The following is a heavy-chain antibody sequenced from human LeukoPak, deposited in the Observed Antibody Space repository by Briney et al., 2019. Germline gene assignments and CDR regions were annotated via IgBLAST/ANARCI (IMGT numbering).Heavy chain of an antibody. D-gene: IGHD2-2*01. CDR2: IYHSGST. Sequence: SETLSLTCAVSGGSISSSNWWSWVRQPPGKGLEWIGEIYHSGSTNYNPSLKSRVTISVDKSKNQFSLKLSSVTAADTAVYYCARGGQGYCSSTSCYFWRNWGQGTLVTVSS. V-gene: IGHV4-4*02. CDR1: GGSISSSNW. CDR3: ARGGQGYCSSTSCYFWRN. J-gene: IGHJ4*02.